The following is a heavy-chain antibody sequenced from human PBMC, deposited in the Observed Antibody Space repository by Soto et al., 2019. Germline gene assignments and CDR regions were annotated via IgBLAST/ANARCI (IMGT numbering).Heavy chain of an antibody. CDR2: IIPIFGTA. Sequence: VASVKVSCKASGGTFSSYAISWVRQAPGQGLEWMGGIIPIFGTANYAQKFQGRVTITADESTSTAYMELSSLRSEDTAVYYCARGEEHCSGGSCYSDVGYNWFDPWGQGTLVTVSS. V-gene: IGHV1-69*13. CDR1: GGTFSSYA. J-gene: IGHJ5*02. CDR3: ARGEEHCSGGSCYSDVGYNWFDP. D-gene: IGHD2-15*01.